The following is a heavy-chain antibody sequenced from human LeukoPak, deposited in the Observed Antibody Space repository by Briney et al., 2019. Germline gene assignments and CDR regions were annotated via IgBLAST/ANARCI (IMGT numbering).Heavy chain of an antibody. V-gene: IGHV3-23*01. CDR2: ITGSGSST. CDR1: GFTFSSYA. D-gene: IGHD2-15*01. CDR3: AKECSGGSCYGN. J-gene: IGHJ4*02. Sequence: GGSLRLSCAGFGFTFSSYAMSWARQAPGKGLEWVSAITGSGSSTYYADSVEGRFTISRDNSKNTLYLQMNSLRAEDTAIYYCAKECSGGSCYGNWGQGTLVTVSS.